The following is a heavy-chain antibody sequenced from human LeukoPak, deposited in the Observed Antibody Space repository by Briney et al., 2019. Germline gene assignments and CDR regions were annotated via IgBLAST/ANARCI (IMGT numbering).Heavy chain of an antibody. V-gene: IGHV3-23*01. CDR3: ASNYDSSGYYPPYWCFDL. CDR2: ISGSGDST. Sequence: GGSLRLSCAASGFTFSSYAMSWLRQAPGKGLEWVSTISGSGDSTYYADSVKGRFTISRDNSKNTLYLQMNSLRAEDTAVYYCASNYDSSGYYPPYWCFDLWGRGTLVTVSS. D-gene: IGHD3-22*01. CDR1: GFTFSSYA. J-gene: IGHJ2*01.